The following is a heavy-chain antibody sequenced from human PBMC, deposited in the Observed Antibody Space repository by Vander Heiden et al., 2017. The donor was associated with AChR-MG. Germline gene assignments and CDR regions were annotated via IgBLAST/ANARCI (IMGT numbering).Heavy chain of an antibody. CDR2: ISYDGSNK. V-gene: IGHV3-30-3*01. Sequence: QVQLVESGGGVVQPGRSLRLPCAASGFTFSSYAMHLVRQAPGKGLEWVAVISYDGSNKYYADSVKGRFTISRDNSKNTLYLQMNSLRAEDTAVYYCARLYSSEWVAWGQGTLVTVSS. J-gene: IGHJ4*02. CDR1: GFTFSSYA. D-gene: IGHD6-19*01. CDR3: ARLYSSEWVA.